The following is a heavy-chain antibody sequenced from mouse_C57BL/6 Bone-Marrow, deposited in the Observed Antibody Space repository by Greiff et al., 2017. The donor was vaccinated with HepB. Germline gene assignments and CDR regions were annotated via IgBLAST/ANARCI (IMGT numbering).Heavy chain of an antibody. Sequence: VKLVESGPGLVQPSQSLSITCTVSGFSFTSYGVHWVRQSPGKGLEWLGVIWSGGSTDYNAAFISRLSISKDNSNSQVFFKMNILQADDTAIYYCASYYYGSSYGNAMDDWGQGTSVTVSS. J-gene: IGHJ4*01. CDR2: IWSGGST. D-gene: IGHD1-1*01. V-gene: IGHV2-2*01. CDR3: ASYYYGSSYGNAMDD. CDR1: GFSFTSYG.